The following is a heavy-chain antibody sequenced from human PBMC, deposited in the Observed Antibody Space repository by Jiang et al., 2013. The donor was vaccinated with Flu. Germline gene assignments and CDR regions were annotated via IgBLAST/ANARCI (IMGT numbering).Heavy chain of an antibody. J-gene: IGHJ4*02. CDR1: GGSFTSYY. D-gene: IGHD6-19*01. CDR3: ARTSSGWSHFDY. Sequence: PGLVKPSETLSLTCNVSGGSFTSYYWNWIRQPPGKGLEWIGHIFYSGSTNYNPSLKSRVTISVDTSKNQFSLKLNSMTAADTAVYYCARTSSGWSHFDYWGQGILVTVSS. V-gene: IGHV4-59*01. CDR2: IFYSGST.